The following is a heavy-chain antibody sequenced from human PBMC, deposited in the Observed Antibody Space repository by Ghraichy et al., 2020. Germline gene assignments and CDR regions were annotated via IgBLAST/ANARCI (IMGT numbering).Heavy chain of an antibody. Sequence: SEILSLTCTVSGGSISSGGYYWSWIRQHPGKGLEWIGYIYYSGSTYYNPSLKSRVTISVDTSKNQFSLKLSSVTAADTAVYYCASSSSVAATPFDYWGQGTLVTVSS. J-gene: IGHJ4*02. CDR2: IYYSGST. D-gene: IGHD2-15*01. V-gene: IGHV4-31*03. CDR1: GGSISSGGYY. CDR3: ASSSSVAATPFDY.